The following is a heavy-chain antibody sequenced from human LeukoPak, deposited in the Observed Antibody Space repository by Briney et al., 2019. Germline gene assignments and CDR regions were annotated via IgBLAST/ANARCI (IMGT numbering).Heavy chain of an antibody. D-gene: IGHD6-6*01. Sequence: SETLSLTCAVYGGSFSGYYWSWIRQPPGKGLEWIGEINHSGSTNYNPSLKSRVTISVDTSKNQFSLKLSSLTAADTAVYYCARLVAGYYYYYMDVWGKGTTVTVSS. J-gene: IGHJ6*03. CDR2: INHSGST. CDR3: ARLVAGYYYYYMDV. CDR1: GGSFSGYY. V-gene: IGHV4-34*01.